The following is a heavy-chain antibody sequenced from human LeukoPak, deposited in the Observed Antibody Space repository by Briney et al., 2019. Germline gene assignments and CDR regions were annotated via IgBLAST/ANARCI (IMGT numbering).Heavy chain of an antibody. V-gene: IGHV4-31*03. CDR3: ARDGGYSYGYPDY. CDR2: IYYSGST. CDR1: GGSISSGGYY. J-gene: IGHJ4*02. Sequence: TSETLSLTCTVSGGSISSGGYYWSWIRQHPGKGLEWIGYIYYSGSTYYNPSLKSRVTISVDTSKNQFSLKLSSVTAADTAVYYCARDGGYSYGYPDYWGRGTLVTVSS. D-gene: IGHD5-18*01.